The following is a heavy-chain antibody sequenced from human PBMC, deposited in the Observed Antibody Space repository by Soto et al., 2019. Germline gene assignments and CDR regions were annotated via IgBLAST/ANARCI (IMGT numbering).Heavy chain of an antibody. CDR2: IIPIFGTA. CDR3: ARDPHSSSSLFSS. D-gene: IGHD6-6*01. Sequence: SVKVSCKASGGTFSSYAISWVRQAPGQGLEWMGGIIPIFGTANYAQKFQGRVTITADESTSTAYMELSSLRSEDTAVYYCARDPHSSSSLFSSWGQGTLVTVSS. V-gene: IGHV1-69*13. CDR1: GGTFSSYA. J-gene: IGHJ4*02.